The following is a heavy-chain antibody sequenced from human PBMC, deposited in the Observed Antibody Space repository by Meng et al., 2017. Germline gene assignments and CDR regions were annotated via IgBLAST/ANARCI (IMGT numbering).Heavy chain of an antibody. Sequence: KISCKASGGTFSSYAISWVRQAPGQGLEWMGGIIPIFGTANYAQKFQGRVTITADESTSTAYMELSSLRSEDTAVYYCARDGFVVVPAATHYYYYGMDVWGQGTTVTVSS. CDR1: GGTFSSYA. V-gene: IGHV1-69*01. CDR2: IIPIFGTA. J-gene: IGHJ6*02. CDR3: ARDGFVVVPAATHYYYYGMDV. D-gene: IGHD2-2*01.